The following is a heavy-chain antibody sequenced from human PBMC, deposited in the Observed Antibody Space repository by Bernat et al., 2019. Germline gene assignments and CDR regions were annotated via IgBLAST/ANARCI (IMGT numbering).Heavy chain of an antibody. V-gene: IGHV3-66*01. J-gene: IGHJ3*02. CDR3: ARLYDAFDI. Sequence: EVQLVESGGGLVQRGGSLRLSCAASGFTVSLNYMSWVRQAPGKGLEWVSIIYSGGNTYYADSVKGRFTISRDNSKNTLYLQMNSLRVEDTAVYYCARLYDAFDIWGQGTKVTVSS. CDR1: GFTVSLNY. CDR2: IYSGGNT.